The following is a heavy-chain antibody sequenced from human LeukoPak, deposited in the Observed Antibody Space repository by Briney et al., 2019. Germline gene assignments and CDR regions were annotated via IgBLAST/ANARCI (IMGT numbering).Heavy chain of an antibody. J-gene: IGHJ5*02. CDR1: GGSFSGYY. Sequence: SETLSLTCAVYGGSFSGYYWSWIRQPPGKGLEWIGEINHSGSTNYNPSLKSRVTISVDTSKNQFSLKLSSVTAADTAVYYCARKNKQWLKAPNWFDPRGQGTLVTVSS. CDR3: ARKNKQWLKAPNWFDP. CDR2: INHSGST. D-gene: IGHD6-19*01. V-gene: IGHV4-34*01.